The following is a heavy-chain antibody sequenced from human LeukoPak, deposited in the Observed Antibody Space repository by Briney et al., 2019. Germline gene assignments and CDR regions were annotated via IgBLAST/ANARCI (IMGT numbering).Heavy chain of an antibody. J-gene: IGHJ1*01. V-gene: IGHV1-69*13. CDR3: ARLNSGYDVRGYFQH. Sequence: GASVKVSCKASGGTFSRYAISWVRQAPGQGLEWMGGIIPILGTANYAQKFQGRVTITADESTSTAYMELSSLRSEDTAVYYCARLNSGYDVRGYFQHWGQGTLVTVSS. D-gene: IGHD5-12*01. CDR2: IIPILGTA. CDR1: GGTFSRYA.